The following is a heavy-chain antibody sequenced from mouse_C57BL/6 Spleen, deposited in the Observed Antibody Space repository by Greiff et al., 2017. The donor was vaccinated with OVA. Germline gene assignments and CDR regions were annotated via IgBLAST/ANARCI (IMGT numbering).Heavy chain of an antibody. CDR2: IRNKANGYTT. CDR3: ARYGGDY. J-gene: IGHJ4*01. CDR1: GFTFTDYY. Sequence: EVKLMESGGGLVQPGGSLSLSCAASGFTFTDYYMSWVRQPPGKALEWLGFIRNKANGYTTEYSASVKGRFTISRDNSQSILYLQMKALRAENSATYYCARYGGDYWGQGTSVTVSS. V-gene: IGHV7-3*01.